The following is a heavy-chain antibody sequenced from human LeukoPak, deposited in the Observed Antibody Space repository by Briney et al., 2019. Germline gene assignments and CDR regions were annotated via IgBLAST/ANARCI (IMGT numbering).Heavy chain of an antibody. CDR3: AREARSSWYAFDY. V-gene: IGHV3-7*03. D-gene: IGHD6-13*01. CDR1: GFTFSSYW. CDR2: IKQDGSEK. J-gene: IGHJ4*02. Sequence: GGSLRLSCAASGFTFSSYWMSWVRQAPGKGLEWVANIKQDGSEKYYVDSVKGRFTISRDNAKNSLYLQVNSLRAEDTAVYYCAREARSSWYAFDYWGQGTLVTVSS.